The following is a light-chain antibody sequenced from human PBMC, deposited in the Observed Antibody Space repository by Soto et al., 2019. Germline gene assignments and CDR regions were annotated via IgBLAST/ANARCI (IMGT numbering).Light chain of an antibody. Sequence: EIVLTQSPGTLPLSPGESATLSCRASQSVNSNYLAWYQQKPGQAPRLLIYVASSRAIGIPDRFSGSGSGTDFTLSISRLEPEDYAVYYCQQYGSSPYTFGQGTRLEIK. V-gene: IGKV3-20*01. J-gene: IGKJ5*01. CDR3: QQYGSSPYT. CDR1: QSVNSNY. CDR2: VAS.